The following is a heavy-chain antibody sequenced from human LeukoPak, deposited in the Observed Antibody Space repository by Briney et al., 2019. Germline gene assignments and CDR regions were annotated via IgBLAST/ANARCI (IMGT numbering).Heavy chain of an antibody. D-gene: IGHD1-26*01. J-gene: IGHJ4*02. V-gene: IGHV3-30*03. CDR1: GFTFSSYG. Sequence: GGSLRLSCAASGFTFSSYGMHWVRQAPGKGLEWVAVISYDGGNKYYADSVKGRFTISRDNAKNSLDLQMNSLRAEDTAVYFCARVSRGKWELLGAHDYWGQGTLVTVSS. CDR2: ISYDGGNK. CDR3: ARVSRGKWELLGAHDY.